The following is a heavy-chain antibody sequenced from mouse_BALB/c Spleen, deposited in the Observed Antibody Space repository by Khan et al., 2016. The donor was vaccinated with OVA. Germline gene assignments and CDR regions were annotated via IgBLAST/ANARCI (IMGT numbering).Heavy chain of an antibody. Sequence: QVQLQQSGAELARPGASVKLSCKASGYTFTDYYLNWVKQRTGQGLEWIGDIYPGSGTTYYNERFKGKATLTADKSSSTAYMQLSSLTSEDTGVYFCARSGTGSFAYWGQGTLVTVSA. D-gene: IGHD4-1*01. CDR1: GYTFTDYY. CDR3: ARSGTGSFAY. CDR2: IYPGSGTT. V-gene: IGHV1-77*01. J-gene: IGHJ3*01.